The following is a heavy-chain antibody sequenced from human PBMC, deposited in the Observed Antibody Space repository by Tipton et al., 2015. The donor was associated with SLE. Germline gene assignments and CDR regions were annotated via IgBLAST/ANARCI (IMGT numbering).Heavy chain of an antibody. CDR2: IYYSGST. V-gene: IGHV4-59*01. D-gene: IGHD3-16*01. Sequence: TLSLTCTVSGGSINSYYWSWIRQPPGKGLEWIGNIYYSGSTNYNPSLKSRVTISVDTSKSQFSLKVSSVTAADTAVYYCARDVLPGQLWFDYWGQGTLVTVSS. J-gene: IGHJ4*02. CDR1: GGSINSYY. CDR3: ARDVLPGQLWFDY.